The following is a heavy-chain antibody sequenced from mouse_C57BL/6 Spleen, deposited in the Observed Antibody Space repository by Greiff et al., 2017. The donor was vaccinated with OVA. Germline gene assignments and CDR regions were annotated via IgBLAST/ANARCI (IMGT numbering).Heavy chain of an antibody. CDR1: GFTFSSYA. CDR2: ISSGGDYI. V-gene: IGHV5-9-1*02. Sequence: EVMLVESGEGLVKPGGSLKLSCAASGFTFSSYAMSWVRQTPEKRLEWVAYISSGGDYIYYADTVKGRFTISRDNARNTLYLQMSSLKSEDTAMYYCTRDPYDYDDYAMDYWGQGTSVTVSS. D-gene: IGHD2-4*01. J-gene: IGHJ4*01. CDR3: TRDPYDYDDYAMDY.